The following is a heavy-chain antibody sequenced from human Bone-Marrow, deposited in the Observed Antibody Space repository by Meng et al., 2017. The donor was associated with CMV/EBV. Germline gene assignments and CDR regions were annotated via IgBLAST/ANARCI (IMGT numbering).Heavy chain of an antibody. CDR1: GGSVSSGSYY. Sequence: SETLSLTCTVSGGSVSSGSYYWSWIRQPPGKGLEWIGYIYYSGSTNYNPSLKSRVTISVDTSKNQFSLKLSSVTAADTAVYYCARAARITIFGVVTRKYYFDYWGQGTLVTVSS. CDR3: ARAARITIFGVVTRKYYFDY. J-gene: IGHJ4*02. V-gene: IGHV4-61*01. D-gene: IGHD3-3*01. CDR2: IYYSGST.